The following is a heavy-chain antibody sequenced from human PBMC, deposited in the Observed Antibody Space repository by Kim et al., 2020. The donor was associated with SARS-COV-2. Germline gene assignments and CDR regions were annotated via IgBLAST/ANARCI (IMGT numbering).Heavy chain of an antibody. CDR3: ARHLAGFNYYYYGMDV. CDR2: IYPGDSDT. J-gene: IGHJ6*02. V-gene: IGHV5-51*01. D-gene: IGHD6-13*01. CDR1: GYSFTSYW. Sequence: GESLKISCKGSGYSFTSYWIGWVRQMPGKGLEWMGIIYPGDSDTRYSPSLQGQVTISADKSISTAYLQWSSLKASDTAMYYCARHLAGFNYYYYGMDVWGQGTTVTVSS.